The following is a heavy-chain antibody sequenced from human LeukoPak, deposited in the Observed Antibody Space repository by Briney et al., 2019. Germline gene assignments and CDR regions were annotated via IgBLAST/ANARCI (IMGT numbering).Heavy chain of an antibody. CDR2: LNPNTGGT. CDR3: ASLGVYYGSGSYAPFDY. V-gene: IGHV1-2*02. Sequence: SVKVSCKASGYTFTRYYMHWVRQAPGQGLGGMGWLNPNTGGTNYAQKFQGRVTMTRDTSISTAYMDLTSLTSDDTAVYYCASLGVYYGSGSYAPFDYWGQGTLVTVSS. D-gene: IGHD3-10*01. CDR1: GYTFTRYY. J-gene: IGHJ4*02.